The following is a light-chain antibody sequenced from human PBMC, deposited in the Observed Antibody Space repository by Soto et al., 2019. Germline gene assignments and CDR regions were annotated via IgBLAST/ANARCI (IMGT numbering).Light chain of an antibody. CDR2: EVS. CDR3: NSYAGNNILI. J-gene: IGLJ2*01. CDR1: SSDVGGYNY. V-gene: IGLV2-14*01. Sequence: QSVLTQPASVSGSPGQSITISCTGTSSDVGGYNYVSWYQQHPGKAPKLMIYEVSNRPSGVSNRFSGSKSGNTASLTVSGLQAEDDADYYCNSYAGNNILIFGGGTKLTVL.